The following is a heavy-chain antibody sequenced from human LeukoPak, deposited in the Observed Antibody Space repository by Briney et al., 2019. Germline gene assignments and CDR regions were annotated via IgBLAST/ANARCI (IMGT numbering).Heavy chain of an antibody. D-gene: IGHD3-3*01. CDR2: ISYDGSNK. CDR1: GFTFSSYA. J-gene: IGHJ4*02. Sequence: GGSLRLSCAASGFTFSSYAMHWVRQAPGKGLEWVAVISYDGSNKYYADSVKGRFTISRDNSKNTLYLQMNSLRAEDTAVCYCAREGEDYDFWSPSMRYWGQGTLVTVSS. CDR3: AREGEDYDFWSPSMRY. V-gene: IGHV3-30-3*01.